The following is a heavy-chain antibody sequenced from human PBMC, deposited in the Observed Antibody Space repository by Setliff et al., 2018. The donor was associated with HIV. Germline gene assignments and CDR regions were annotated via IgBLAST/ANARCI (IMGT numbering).Heavy chain of an antibody. V-gene: IGHV3-21*01. CDR3: ARTNWGSGFPWYFDL. CDR2: MSTSSSNFI. J-gene: IGHJ2*01. D-gene: IGHD7-27*01. Sequence: PGGSLRLSCAASGFTFSSYSMNWVRQAPGKGLEWVSSMSTSSSNFIYYADSVKGRFTISRDNAKNSLSLQMNSLRAEDTAVYYCARTNWGSGFPWYFDLWGRGTLVTVSS. CDR1: GFTFSSYS.